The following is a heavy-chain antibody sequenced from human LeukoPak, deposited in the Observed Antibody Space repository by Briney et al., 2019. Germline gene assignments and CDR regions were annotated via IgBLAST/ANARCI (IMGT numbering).Heavy chain of an antibody. CDR3: ARGKGSAVAGIGY. CDR2: MNPNSGNT. CDR1: VYTFTSYN. D-gene: IGHD6-19*01. V-gene: IGHV1-8*01. Sequence: ASVKVSCKASVYTFTSYNIHWVRQATGQGLEWMGWMNPNSGNTGYAQKFQGRFTMTRNTSISTAYMELRSLRSEDTAVYYCARGKGSAVAGIGYWGQGTLVTVSS. J-gene: IGHJ4*02.